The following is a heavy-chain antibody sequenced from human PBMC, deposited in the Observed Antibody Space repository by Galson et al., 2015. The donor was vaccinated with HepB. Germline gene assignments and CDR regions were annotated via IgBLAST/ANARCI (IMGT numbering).Heavy chain of an antibody. D-gene: IGHD6-13*01. J-gene: IGHJ6*03. CDR2: IIPIFGTA. CDR1: GGTFSSYA. Sequence: SVKVSCKASGGTFSSYAISWVRQAPGQGLEWMGGIIPIFGTANYAQKFQGRVTITADESTSTAYMELSSLRSEDTAVYYCAKSLGGSHSSSWYLRGYYMDVWGKGTTVTVSS. CDR3: AKSLGGSHSSSWYLRGYYMDV. V-gene: IGHV1-69*13.